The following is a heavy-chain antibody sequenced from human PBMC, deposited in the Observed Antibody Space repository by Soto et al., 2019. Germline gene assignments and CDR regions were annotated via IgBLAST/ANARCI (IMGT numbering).Heavy chain of an antibody. CDR3: ARGGYDFSTPDY. CDR1: GGSFSGYY. D-gene: IGHD3-3*01. CDR2: INHSGST. V-gene: IGHV4-34*01. Sequence: QVQLQQWGAGLLKPSETLSLTCAVYGGSFSGYYWSWIRQPPGKGLEWIGEINHSGSTNYNPSLKSRVTISVDTSKNQFSLKLSSVTAADTAVYYCARGGYDFSTPDYWGQGTLVTVSS. J-gene: IGHJ4*02.